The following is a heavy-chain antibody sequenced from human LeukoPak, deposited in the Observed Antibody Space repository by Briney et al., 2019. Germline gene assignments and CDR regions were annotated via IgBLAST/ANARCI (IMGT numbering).Heavy chain of an antibody. Sequence: PSDTLSLTCTVSGYSINIGYDWGWIRQPPGNGLERIRRIYHSGSTYCNPSLKSRANISVDKSKNQFSLKLSSVTAADTAVYYCARDLRFDPWGQGPLVTVSS. CDR2: IYHSGST. CDR1: GYSINIGYD. J-gene: IGHJ5*02. V-gene: IGHV4-38-2*02. CDR3: ARDLRFDP.